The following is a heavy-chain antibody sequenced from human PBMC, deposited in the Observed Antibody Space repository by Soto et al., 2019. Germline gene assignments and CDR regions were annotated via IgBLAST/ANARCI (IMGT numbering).Heavy chain of an antibody. J-gene: IGHJ4*02. CDR2: INTLSGDT. CDR3: ARSLLKVILPLGY. CDR1: GYTFGGYY. Sequence: GASVKVSCKASGYTFGGYYMHWVRQAPGQGLEWMGWINTLSGDTSFPQKFQGRLAMTRDTSIDTAFMEVSRLTSDDTAIYYCARSLLKVILPLGYWGQGTLVTVSS. D-gene: IGHD3-3*02. V-gene: IGHV1-2*02.